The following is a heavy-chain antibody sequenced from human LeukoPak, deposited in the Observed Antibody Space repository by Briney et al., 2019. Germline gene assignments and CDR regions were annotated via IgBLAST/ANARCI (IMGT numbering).Heavy chain of an antibody. CDR2: ISYDGGNE. CDR1: GFIFSTYT. V-gene: IGHV3-30*04. D-gene: IGHD6-6*01. J-gene: IGHJ6*03. CDR3: ARGPQRSTSHYYNYSMWA. Sequence: GGSLTLSCAASGFIFSTYTIHWVRQAPGKGLEWVAIISYDGGNEYYADSVKGRFTISRDNSKDTLYLQMNSLRAEDTALYYCARGPQRSTSHYYNYSMWACGKGTTVTVSS.